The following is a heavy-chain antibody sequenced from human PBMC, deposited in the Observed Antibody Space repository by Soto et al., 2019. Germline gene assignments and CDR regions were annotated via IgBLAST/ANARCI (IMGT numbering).Heavy chain of an antibody. CDR3: ARAAQPRDYYYGMDV. CDR2: IITIFGTA. J-gene: IGHJ6*02. CDR1: GGTFSSYG. V-gene: IGHV1-69*12. Sequence: QVQLVQSGAEGKKPGSSVKVSCKASGGTFSSYGISWVRQAPGQGLEWMGGIITIFGTANYAQKFQGRVTITAEDSKRTAYMELSSLRSEDTAVYYCARAAQPRDYYYGMDVWGQGTRVTVSS.